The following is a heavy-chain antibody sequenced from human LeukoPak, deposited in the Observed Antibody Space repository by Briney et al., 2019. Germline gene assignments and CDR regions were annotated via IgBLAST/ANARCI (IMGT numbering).Heavy chain of an antibody. CDR2: ISAYNGNT. CDR1: GYTFTSYG. J-gene: IGHJ4*02. CDR3: ARDARVSYYDFWSGYYTPPDYFDY. Sequence: GAPVKVSCKASGYTFTSYGISWVRQAPGQGLEWMGWISAYNGNTNYAQKLQGRVTMTTDTSTSTAYMELRSLRSDDTAVYYCARDARVSYYDFWSGYYTPPDYFDYWGQGTLVTVSS. V-gene: IGHV1-18*01. D-gene: IGHD3-3*01.